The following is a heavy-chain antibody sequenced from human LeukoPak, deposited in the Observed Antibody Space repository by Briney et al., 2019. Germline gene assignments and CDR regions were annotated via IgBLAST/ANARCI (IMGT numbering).Heavy chain of an antibody. D-gene: IGHD6-19*01. J-gene: IGHJ4*02. V-gene: IGHV1-2*02. CDR1: GYTFTGYY. CDR3: AREVAGSRNLDY. CDR2: INPNSGGT. Sequence: GASVKVSCKASGYTFTGYYMHWVRQAPGQGLEWMGWINPNSGGTNYAQKFEGRVTMTRDTSISTAYMELSRLRSDDTAVYYCAREVAGSRNLDYWGQGTLVTVSS.